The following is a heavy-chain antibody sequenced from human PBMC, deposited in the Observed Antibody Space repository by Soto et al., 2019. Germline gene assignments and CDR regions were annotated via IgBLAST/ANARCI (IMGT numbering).Heavy chain of an antibody. CDR1: GFTFSSSA. Sequence: QMQLVQSGPEVKKPGTSVKVSCKASGFTFSSSAAQWVRQARGQRLEWIGWIVVGSGNTNYAQKFQERVTITRDMFTRTAYMELSSLRSEDTAVYYCAASTLYCNDTRCYPPGVFDSWGQGTLVTVSS. J-gene: IGHJ5*01. D-gene: IGHD2-2*01. CDR3: AASTLYCNDTRCYPPGVFDS. V-gene: IGHV1-58*01. CDR2: IVVGSGNT.